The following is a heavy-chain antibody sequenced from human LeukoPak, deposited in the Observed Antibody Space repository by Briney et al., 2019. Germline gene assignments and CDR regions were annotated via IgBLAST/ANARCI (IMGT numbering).Heavy chain of an antibody. CDR1: GFTFSSYA. J-gene: IGHJ4*02. Sequence: QPGGSLRLSCAASGFTFSSYAMSWVRQAPGKGLEWVSAISGSGGSTYYADSVKGRFTISRDNSKNTLYLQMNSLRAEDTAVYYCAKGGYCSSTGCLYFDYWGQGTLVTVSS. V-gene: IGHV3-23*01. CDR2: ISGSGGST. CDR3: AKGGYCSSTGCLYFDY. D-gene: IGHD2-2*01.